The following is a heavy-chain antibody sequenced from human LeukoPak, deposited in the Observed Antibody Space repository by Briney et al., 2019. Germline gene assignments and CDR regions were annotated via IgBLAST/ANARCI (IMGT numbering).Heavy chain of an antibody. CDR3: ARSDGYGLVDI. CDR2: ISSSGGST. J-gene: IGHJ3*02. D-gene: IGHD3-10*01. V-gene: IGHV3-23*01. CDR1: GFTLSSYA. Sequence: GGSLRLSCAASGFTLSSYAMSWVRQAPGKGLQWVSGISSSGGSTDYVDSVKGRFTISTDNSKNTLYLQMNSLRAEDTAVYYCARSDGYGLVDIWGQGTMVTVSS.